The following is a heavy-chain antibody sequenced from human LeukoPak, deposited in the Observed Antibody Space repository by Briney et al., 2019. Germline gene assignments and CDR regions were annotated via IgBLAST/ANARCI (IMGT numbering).Heavy chain of an antibody. CDR1: GGSISSSNW. Sequence: SGTLSLTCAVSGGSISSSNWWSWVRQPPGKGLEWIGEIYHSGSTNYNPSLKSRVTISVDTSKNQFSLKLSSVTAADTAVYYCARRRTVDRIAVAGRYRGDYFDYWGQGTLVTVSS. CDR3: ARRRTVDRIAVAGRYRGDYFDY. D-gene: IGHD6-19*01. J-gene: IGHJ4*02. V-gene: IGHV4-4*02. CDR2: IYHSGST.